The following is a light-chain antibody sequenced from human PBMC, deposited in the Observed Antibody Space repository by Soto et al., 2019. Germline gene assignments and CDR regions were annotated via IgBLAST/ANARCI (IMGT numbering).Light chain of an antibody. CDR2: EVS. V-gene: IGLV2-14*01. J-gene: IGLJ2*01. CDR1: SSDVGGYNS. Sequence: QSVLTQPASVSGSPGQSITISCTGTSSDVGGYNSVSWFQQYPGKAPKLIIYEVSNRPSGISNRLSGSKSGNTASLTISGLQIEDEADYYCSSYTTISTVIFGGGIKLTVL. CDR3: SSYTTISTVI.